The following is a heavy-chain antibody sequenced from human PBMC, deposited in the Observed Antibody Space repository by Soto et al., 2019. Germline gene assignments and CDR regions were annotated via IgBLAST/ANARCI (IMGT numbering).Heavy chain of an antibody. CDR2: INPSGGST. Sequence: ASVKVSCKASGYTFTSYYIHWVRQAPGQGLEWMGIINPSGGSTSYAQKFQGRVTMTRDTSTSTVYMELSSLRSEDTAVYYCARSRGDETYFDYWGQGPLVTVSS. D-gene: IGHD2-21*01. J-gene: IGHJ4*02. V-gene: IGHV1-46*01. CDR1: GYTFTSYY. CDR3: ARSRGDETYFDY.